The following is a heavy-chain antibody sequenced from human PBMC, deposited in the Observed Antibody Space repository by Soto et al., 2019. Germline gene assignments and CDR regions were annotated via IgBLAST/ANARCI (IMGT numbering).Heavy chain of an antibody. Sequence: QVQLQESGPGLVKPSETLSLTCSVSGGSITSHYCSWFRQPPGKGLEWIGYIHHSGSTSYNPSLNSRVHMSVDTSKSHISLEVSSVPAADTALYYCARQGFGQLHGLVDVWGPGTTVTVSS. CDR2: IHHSGST. J-gene: IGHJ6*02. CDR3: ARQGFGQLHGLVDV. V-gene: IGHV4-59*08. CDR1: GGSITSHY. D-gene: IGHD3-10*01.